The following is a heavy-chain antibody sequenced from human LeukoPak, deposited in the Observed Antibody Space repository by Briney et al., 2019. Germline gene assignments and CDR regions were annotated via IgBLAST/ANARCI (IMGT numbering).Heavy chain of an antibody. CDR1: GFTFTTYW. J-gene: IGHJ6*02. V-gene: IGHV3-7*05. CDR2: IKQDGSKI. Sequence: GGSLRLSCAASGFTFTTYWMSWVRQAPGKGLEWVANIKQDGSKIYYVDSVKGRFTISRDNAKNSLYLQMNSLRAEDTALYYCARDLHYYVAMDVWGQGTTVTVSS. D-gene: IGHD3-10*02. CDR3: ARDLHYYVAMDV.